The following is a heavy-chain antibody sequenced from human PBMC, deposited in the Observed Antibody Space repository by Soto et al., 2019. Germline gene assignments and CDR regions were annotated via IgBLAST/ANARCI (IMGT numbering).Heavy chain of an antibody. J-gene: IGHJ3*02. CDR2: VIPIFGNS. CDR1: AGTLSSYA. Sequence: SGNVSCKACAGTLSSYAISWLRQGPGQGLEWMGGVIPIFGNSNYAQKFRGRVTITADKSPSTAYMELSSLRSEDTAVYHCARATFSGARHHVDIWAQALMVTV. V-gene: IGHV1-69*06. CDR3: ARATFSGARHHVDI. D-gene: IGHD2-15*01.